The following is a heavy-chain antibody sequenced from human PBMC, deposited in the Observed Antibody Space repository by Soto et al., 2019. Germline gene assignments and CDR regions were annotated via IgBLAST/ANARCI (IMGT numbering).Heavy chain of an antibody. CDR2: IYYSGST. V-gene: IGHV4-31*03. D-gene: IGHD2-2*01. Sequence: SETLSLTCTVSGGSISSGGYYWSWIRQHPGKGLEWIGYIYYSGSTYYNPSLKSRVTISVDTSKNQFSLKLSSVTAADTAVYYCARSHRCSSTSCYGGPFDYWGQGTLVTVSS. J-gene: IGHJ4*02. CDR3: ARSHRCSSTSCYGGPFDY. CDR1: GGSISSGGYY.